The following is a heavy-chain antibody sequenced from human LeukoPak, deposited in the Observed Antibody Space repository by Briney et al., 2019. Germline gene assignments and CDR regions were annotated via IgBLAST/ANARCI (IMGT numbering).Heavy chain of an antibody. V-gene: IGHV4-31*03. CDR2: IYYSGST. D-gene: IGHD6-25*01. CDR3: AREVAATYYFDY. CDR1: GGPISSGGYY. J-gene: IGHJ4*02. Sequence: SETLSLTCTVSGGPISSGGYYWSWIRQHPGKGLEWIGYIYYSGSTYYNPSLKSRVTISVDTSKNQFSLKLSSVTAADTAVYYCAREVAATYYFDYWGQGTLVTVSS.